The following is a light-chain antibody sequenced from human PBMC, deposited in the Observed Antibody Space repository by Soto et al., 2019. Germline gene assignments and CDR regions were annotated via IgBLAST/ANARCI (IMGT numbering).Light chain of an antibody. CDR1: SSDVGGYNY. J-gene: IGLJ1*01. Sequence: QSLLTQPASVSGSPGQSITISCTGTSSDVGGYNYVSWYQQHPGTAPKFMIYDVSNRPSGVSNRFSGSKSGNTASLTISGLQAEDEADYYCSSYTTSNTRQIVFGTGTKLTVL. CDR2: DVS. V-gene: IGLV2-14*01. CDR3: SSYTTSNTRQIV.